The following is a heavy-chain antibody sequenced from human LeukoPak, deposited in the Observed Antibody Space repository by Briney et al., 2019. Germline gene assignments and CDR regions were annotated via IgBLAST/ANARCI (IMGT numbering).Heavy chain of an antibody. D-gene: IGHD5-18*01. CDR2: INPSGGST. V-gene: IGHV1-46*01. Sequence: ASVKVSCKAPGYTFTSYYMHWVRQAPGQGLEWMGIINPSGGSTSYAQKFQGRVTMTRDTSTSTVYMELSSLRSEDTAVYYCARAKANGYSYGSDYFDYWGQGTLVTVSS. CDR3: ARAKANGYSYGSDYFDY. J-gene: IGHJ4*02. CDR1: GYTFTSYY.